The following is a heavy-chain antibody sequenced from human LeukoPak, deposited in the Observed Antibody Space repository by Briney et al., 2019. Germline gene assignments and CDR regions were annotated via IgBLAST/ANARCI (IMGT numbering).Heavy chain of an antibody. Sequence: GGSLRLSCAASGFTFTTYSMNWVRQAPGKGLEWVANIKQDGSQKYYVDSVKGRFTISRDNAKNSVYLQMNSLRAGDTGVYYCARIGYSSSCTDYWGQGTLVTVSS. V-gene: IGHV3-7*01. D-gene: IGHD2-2*01. CDR3: ARIGYSSSCTDY. CDR2: IKQDGSQK. CDR1: GFTFTTYS. J-gene: IGHJ4*02.